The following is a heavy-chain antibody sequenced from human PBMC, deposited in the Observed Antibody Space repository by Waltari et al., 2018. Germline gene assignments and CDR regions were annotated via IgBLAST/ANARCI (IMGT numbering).Heavy chain of an antibody. Sequence: EVQLVESGGGLVQPGGSLRLSCAASGFTFSSYWMRWVSQAPGKGLEWVANIKQDGSEKYYVDSVKGRFTISRDNAKNSLYLQMNSLRAEDTAVYYCARDRAFGSSSDYWGQGTLVTVSS. D-gene: IGHD6-6*01. CDR3: ARDRAFGSSSDY. J-gene: IGHJ4*02. CDR2: IKQDGSEK. V-gene: IGHV3-7*01. CDR1: GFTFSSYW.